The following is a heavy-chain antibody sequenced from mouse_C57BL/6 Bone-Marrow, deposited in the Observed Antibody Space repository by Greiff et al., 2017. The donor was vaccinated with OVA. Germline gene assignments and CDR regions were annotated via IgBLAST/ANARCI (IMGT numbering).Heavy chain of an antibody. Sequence: QVQLKQSGAELARPGASVKLFCKASGYTFTSYGISWVKQSTRQGLEWIGEIYPRSGNTYYNEKFKGKATLTADKSSSTAYMELRSLTSEDSAVYLCAREGVTTYFDYWGQGTTLTVSS. D-gene: IGHD2-12*01. CDR2: IYPRSGNT. CDR1: GYTFTSYG. V-gene: IGHV1-81*01. J-gene: IGHJ2*01. CDR3: AREGVTTYFDY.